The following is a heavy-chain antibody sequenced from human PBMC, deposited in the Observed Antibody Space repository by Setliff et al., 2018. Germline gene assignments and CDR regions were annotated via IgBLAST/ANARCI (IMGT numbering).Heavy chain of an antibody. J-gene: IGHJ1*01. CDR1: GGSISSSSYY. CDR2: FYFSGYT. D-gene: IGHD3-10*01. V-gene: IGHV4-39*07. Sequence: PSETLSLTCTVSGGSISSSSYYWGWIRQPPGKGLEWLGSFYFSGYTYYNPSLSGRVTISIDTSKNQFSLRLTSVTAADTAVYYCARVDFTMIQGVIGHWGQGTLVTVS. CDR3: ARVDFTMIQGVIGH.